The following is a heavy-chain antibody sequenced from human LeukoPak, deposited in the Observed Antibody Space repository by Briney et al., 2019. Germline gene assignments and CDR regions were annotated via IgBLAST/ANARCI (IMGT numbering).Heavy chain of an antibody. J-gene: IGHJ4*02. Sequence: SVKVSCKASGGTFSSYAISWVRQAPGQGLEWMGGIIPIFGTANYAQKFQGRVTITADESTSRAYMELSSLRSEDTAVYYCAREGYCSGGSCYSGSHYFDYWGQGTLVTVSS. CDR3: AREGYCSGGSCYSGSHYFDY. V-gene: IGHV1-69*13. CDR2: IIPIFGTA. CDR1: GGTFSSYA. D-gene: IGHD2-15*01.